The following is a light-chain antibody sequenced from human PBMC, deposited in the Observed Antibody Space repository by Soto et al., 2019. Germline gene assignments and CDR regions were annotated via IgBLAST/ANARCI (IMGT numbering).Light chain of an antibody. V-gene: IGKV3-20*01. Sequence: EIVLTQSPGTLSLSPGERATLSCRASQSVSSSYLAWYQQKPGQAPRLLIYGASSRATGIPDRFSGSGSGADFTLTISRLEPEDVAVYYCQKYGSSPTFGGGTKVEIK. CDR3: QKYGSSPT. J-gene: IGKJ4*01. CDR1: QSVSSSY. CDR2: GAS.